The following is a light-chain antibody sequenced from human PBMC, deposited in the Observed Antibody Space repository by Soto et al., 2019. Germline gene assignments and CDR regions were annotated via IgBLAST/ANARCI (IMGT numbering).Light chain of an antibody. Sequence: QSVLTQPPSASGTPGQRVTISCSGSSSNIGSNAVSWYQQLPGTAPKVLIYSTNQRPSGVPDRFSGSKSGTSAPQAISGRQAEDDAYYYCATGDASLNCLVFGGGTKLTVL. V-gene: IGLV1-44*01. J-gene: IGLJ3*02. CDR1: SSNIGSNA. CDR2: STN. CDR3: ATGDASLNCLV.